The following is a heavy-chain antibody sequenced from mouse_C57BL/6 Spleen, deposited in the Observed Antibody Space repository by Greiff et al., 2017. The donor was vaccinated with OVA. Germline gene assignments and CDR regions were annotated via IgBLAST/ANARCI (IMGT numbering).Heavy chain of an antibody. J-gene: IGHJ4*01. V-gene: IGHV1-52*01. CDR3: ARGYYEHYYAMDY. Sequence: QVQLQQPGAELVRPGYSVKLSCKASGYTFTSYWMHWVQQRPIQGLEWIGNIDPSDSATHYNQKFKDKGTLTVDKSSSTAYMQLSSLTSEDSAVYYCARGYYEHYYAMDYWGQGTSVTVSS. CDR2: IDPSDSAT. D-gene: IGHD2-4*01. CDR1: GYTFTSYW.